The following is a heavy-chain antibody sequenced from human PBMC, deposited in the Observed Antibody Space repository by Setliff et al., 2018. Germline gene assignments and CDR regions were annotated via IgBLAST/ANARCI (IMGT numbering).Heavy chain of an antibody. Sequence: TSETLSLTCTVSGYSISSGYIWGWIRQPPGKGLEWVGNIGHTGSINYNPSIKSRLTISRDTSKNQVSLKLNSVTATDTAVYYCARDLGHGGDSDYWGQGILVTVSS. CDR2: IGHTGSI. D-gene: IGHD2-21*02. CDR1: GYSISSGYI. V-gene: IGHV4-38-2*02. J-gene: IGHJ4*02. CDR3: ARDLGHGGDSDY.